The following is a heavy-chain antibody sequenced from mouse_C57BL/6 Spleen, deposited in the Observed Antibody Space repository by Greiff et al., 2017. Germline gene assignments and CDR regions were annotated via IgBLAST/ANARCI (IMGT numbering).Heavy chain of an antibody. Sequence: QVQLQQPGAELVMPGASVKLSCKASGYTFTSYWMHWVKQRPGPGLEWIGEIAPSDSYTNYNQKFKGKSTLTVDKSSSTAYMQLSSLTAEDAAVYYCARGDYYGSSSFAYWGQGTLVTVSA. V-gene: IGHV1-69*01. CDR1: GYTFTSYW. CDR2: IAPSDSYT. J-gene: IGHJ3*01. D-gene: IGHD1-1*01. CDR3: ARGDYYGSSSFAY.